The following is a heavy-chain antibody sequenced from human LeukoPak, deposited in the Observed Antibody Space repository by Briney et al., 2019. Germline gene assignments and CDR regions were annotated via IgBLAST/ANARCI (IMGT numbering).Heavy chain of an antibody. CDR3: VKVGYGSGTWGWFYH. J-gene: IGHJ5*02. CDR2: IYPGGSI. D-gene: IGHD3-10*01. V-gene: IGHV4-59*11. CDR1: GASITGHH. Sequence: SETLSLTCTVTGASITGHHWSWIRQPPGKGLECIGYIYPGGSIDYSPSLKSRASISGDSSKNLLSLNLTSVTAADTAMYYCVKVGYGSGTWGWFYHWGQGTLVSVSA.